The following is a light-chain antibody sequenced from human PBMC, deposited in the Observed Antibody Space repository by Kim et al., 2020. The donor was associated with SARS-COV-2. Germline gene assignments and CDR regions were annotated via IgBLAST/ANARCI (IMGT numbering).Light chain of an antibody. CDR3: QVWDSSSDV. Sequence: VAPAKTVRITCSGNNIGSTRGHCYRQKPGLAPVLVVYDDSDLPSGIPERFSGSNSGNTATLTISRIEAGDEADYYCQVWDSSSDVFGTGTKVTVL. CDR1: NIGSTR. J-gene: IGLJ1*01. V-gene: IGLV3-21*03. CDR2: DDS.